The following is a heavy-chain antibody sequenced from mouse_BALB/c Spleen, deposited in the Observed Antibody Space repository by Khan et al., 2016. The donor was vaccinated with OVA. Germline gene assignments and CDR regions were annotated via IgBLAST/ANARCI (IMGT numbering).Heavy chain of an antibody. CDR1: GYSITSDYA. J-gene: IGHJ4*01. Sequence: QLEVSGPGLVKPSQSLSLTCTVTGYSITSDYAWNWIRQFPGNKLEWMGYISSSGSTNYNPALKSRISITRDTSKNQFFLQLNSVTTEDTATYYCARDGSRYNYAMDYWGQGTSVTVSS. CDR2: ISSSGST. V-gene: IGHV3-2*02. CDR3: ARDGSRYNYAMDY. D-gene: IGHD2-3*01.